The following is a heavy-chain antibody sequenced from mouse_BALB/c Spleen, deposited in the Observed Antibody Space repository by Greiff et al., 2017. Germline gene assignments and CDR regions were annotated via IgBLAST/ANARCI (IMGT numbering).Heavy chain of an antibody. D-gene: IGHD2-4*01. CDR2: INPYNDGT. CDR1: GYTFTSYV. J-gene: IGHJ3*01. Sequence: EVQLQQSGPELVKPGASVKMSCKASGYTFTSYVMHWVKQKPGQGLEWIGYINPYNDGTKYNEKFKGKATLTSDKSSSTAYMELSSLTSEDSAVYYCARSPNRITTSFAYWGQGTLVTVSA. CDR3: ARSPNRITTSFAY. V-gene: IGHV1-14*01.